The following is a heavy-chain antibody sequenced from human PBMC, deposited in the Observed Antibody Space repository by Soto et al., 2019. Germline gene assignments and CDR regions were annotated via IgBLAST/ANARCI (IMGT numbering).Heavy chain of an antibody. CDR3: ARVGDFWSGYYTGLDNWFDP. J-gene: IGHJ5*02. CDR2: IYHSGST. CDR1: GVSISSGGYS. Sequence: SETLSLSCAVSGVSISSGGYSWSWIRQPPGKGLEWIGYIYHSGSTYYNPSLKSRVTISVDRSKNQFSLKLSSVTAADTAVYYCARVGDFWSGYYTGLDNWFDPWGQGTLVTVSS. V-gene: IGHV4-30-2*01. D-gene: IGHD3-3*01.